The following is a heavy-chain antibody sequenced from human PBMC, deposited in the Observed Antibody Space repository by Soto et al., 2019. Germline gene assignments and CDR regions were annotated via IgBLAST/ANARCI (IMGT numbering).Heavy chain of an antibody. CDR2: IRRDGGEE. D-gene: IGHD2-21*01. CDR3: ARDASYRDGSFYYDVFDM. V-gene: IGHV3-7*05. J-gene: IGHJ3*02. CDR1: GLTFSYYW. Sequence: DVQLIASGGCLVQPGGSLRLSCAASGLTFSYYWMTWVRQAPVKGLEWVANIRRDGGEEHYVDSVKGRFIVSRDIVKASIYLKMISLRIEDTAVYYCARDASYRDGSFYYDVFDMWGQGTMLTVAS.